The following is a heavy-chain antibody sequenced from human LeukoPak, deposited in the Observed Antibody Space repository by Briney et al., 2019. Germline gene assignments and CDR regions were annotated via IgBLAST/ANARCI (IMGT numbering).Heavy chain of an antibody. CDR2: ISSSGSYI. CDR3: AKDITTIAVAGDEDY. CDR1: GFTINTYY. J-gene: IGHJ4*02. Sequence: GGSLRLSCAASGFTINTYYMNWVRQAPGKGLEWVSSISSSGSYIYYADSVKGRFTISRDNSKNSLYLQMNSLRAEDTAVYFCAKDITTIAVAGDEDYWGQGTLVTVSS. V-gene: IGHV3-21*01. D-gene: IGHD3-22*01.